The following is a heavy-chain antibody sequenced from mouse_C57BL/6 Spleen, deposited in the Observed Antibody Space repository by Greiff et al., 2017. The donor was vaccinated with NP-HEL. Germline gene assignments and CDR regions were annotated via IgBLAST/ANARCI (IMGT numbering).Heavy chain of an antibody. J-gene: IGHJ4*01. CDR1: GFTFTDYY. V-gene: IGHV7-3*01. CDR2: IRNKANGYTT. Sequence: EVKLMESGGGLVQPGGSLSLSCAASGFTFTDYYMSWVRQPPGKALEWLGFIRNKANGYTTVYSASVKGRFTISRDNSQSILYLQMNALRAEDSATYYCARYGYYAMDYWGQGTSVTVSS. CDR3: ARYGYYAMDY.